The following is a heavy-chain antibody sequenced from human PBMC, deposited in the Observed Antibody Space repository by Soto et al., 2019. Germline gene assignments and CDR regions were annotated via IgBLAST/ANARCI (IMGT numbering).Heavy chain of an antibody. J-gene: IGHJ4*02. CDR3: AKAWYYDFWSGYYADY. CDR2: ISGSGGST. Sequence: GGSLRLSCASSGFPFSSYAMSWVRQAPGKGLEWVSAISGSGGSTYYADSVKGRFTISRDNSKNTLYLQMNSLRAEDTAVYYCAKAWYYDFWSGYYADYWGQGTLVTVSS. D-gene: IGHD3-3*01. V-gene: IGHV3-23*01. CDR1: GFPFSSYA.